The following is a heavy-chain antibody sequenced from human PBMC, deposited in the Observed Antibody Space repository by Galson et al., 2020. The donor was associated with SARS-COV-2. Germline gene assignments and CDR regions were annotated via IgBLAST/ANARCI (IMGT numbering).Heavy chain of an antibody. J-gene: IGHJ4*02. V-gene: IGHV3-53*01. CDR3: ARVAVDTAMTNFDY. CDR2: IYTGRST. D-gene: IGHD5-18*01. CDR1: GFTVSSNY. Sequence: GGSLRLSCAASGFTVSSNYMSWVRQAPGKGLEWVSVIYTGRSTYYADSVKGRFTISRDNSKNTLYLQMNSLRAEDTAVYYCARVAVDTAMTNFDYWGQGTVVTVSS.